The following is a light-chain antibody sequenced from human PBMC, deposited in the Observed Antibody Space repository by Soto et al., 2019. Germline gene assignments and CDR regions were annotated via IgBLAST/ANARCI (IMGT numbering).Light chain of an antibody. CDR3: HQFVGPQGYT. Sequence: EIVWTQSPGPLSLSPGQRATLSCRARQSVVSNFLRWFQQKPGQAPRLLIYGASNRATGIPDRFSGSGSGTDFTLTISRLQPEDLAVYYCHQFVGPQGYTFGQGTKLEIK. CDR1: QSVVSNF. V-gene: IGKV3-20*01. CDR2: GAS. J-gene: IGKJ2*01.